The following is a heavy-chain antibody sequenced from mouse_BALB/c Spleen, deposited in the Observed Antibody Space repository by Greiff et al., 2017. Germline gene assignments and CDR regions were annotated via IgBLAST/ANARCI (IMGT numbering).Heavy chain of an antibody. CDR1: GDSITSGY. D-gene: IGHD2-2*01. J-gene: IGHJ4*01. V-gene: IGHV3-8*02. CDR3: ARTLWLRRGGYYAMDY. CDR2: ISYSGST. Sequence: EVKLVESGPSLVKPSQTLSLTCSVTGDSITSGYWNWIRKFPGNKLEYMGYISYSGSTYYNPSLKSRISITRDTSKNQYYLQLNSVTTGDTATYYCARTLWLRRGGYYAMDYWGQGTSVTVSS.